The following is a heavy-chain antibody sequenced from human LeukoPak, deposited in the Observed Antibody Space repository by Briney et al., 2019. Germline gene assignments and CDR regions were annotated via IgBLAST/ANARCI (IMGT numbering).Heavy chain of an antibody. J-gene: IGHJ4*02. CDR3: ARGSGYDFMGPVDY. Sequence: GGSLRLSCAASGFTFSSYSMNWVRQAPGKGLEWVSSISNSSSYIYYADSVKGRFTISRDNAKNSLYLHMNSLRDEDTAVYYCARGSGYDFMGPVDYWRQATLVSVCS. CDR1: GFTFSSYS. D-gene: IGHD5-12*01. CDR2: ISNSSSYI. V-gene: IGHV3-21*01.